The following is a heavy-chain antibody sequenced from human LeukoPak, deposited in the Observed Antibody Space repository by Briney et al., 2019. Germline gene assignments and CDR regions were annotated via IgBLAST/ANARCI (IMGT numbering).Heavy chain of an antibody. CDR1: GFTLGSYW. Sequence: GGSLRLSCAASGFTLGSYWIHWVRQVPGKGLVWVSRINSDGTTTTFADSVKGRFIISRDSAKNTVYLQMNSPRDEDTAVYYCVSDSRYSGSYGAFDIWGQGTMVTVSS. CDR3: VSDSRYSGSYGAFDI. V-gene: IGHV3-74*01. CDR2: INSDGTTT. J-gene: IGHJ3*02. D-gene: IGHD1-26*01.